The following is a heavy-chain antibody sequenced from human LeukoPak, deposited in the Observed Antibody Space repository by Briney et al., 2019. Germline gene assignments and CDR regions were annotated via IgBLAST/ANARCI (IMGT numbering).Heavy chain of an antibody. CDR2: IFYTGKT. J-gene: IGHJ4*02. Sequence: SETLSLTCTVSGGSVYTSDYYWGCVRQPPGKGPEWIGDIFYTGKTNYNPSLKSRVSISIDTSKNQFSLKLTSVTAADTAVYYCARVFDSWGQGTLVTVSS. CDR1: GGSVYTSDYY. V-gene: IGHV4-39*07. CDR3: ARVFDS.